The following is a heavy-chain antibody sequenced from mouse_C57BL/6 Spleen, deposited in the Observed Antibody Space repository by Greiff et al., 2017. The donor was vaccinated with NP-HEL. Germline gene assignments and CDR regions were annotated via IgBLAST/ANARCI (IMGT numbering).Heavy chain of an antibody. J-gene: IGHJ2*01. Sequence: QVQLQQPGAELVKPGASVKLSCKASGYTFTSYWMQWVKQRPGQGLEWIGEIDPSDSYTNYNQKFKGKATLTVETSSSTAYMQLSSLTSEDSAVYYCARRDYGSSYYFDYWGQGTTLTVSS. CDR2: IDPSDSYT. V-gene: IGHV1-50*01. D-gene: IGHD1-1*01. CDR3: ARRDYGSSYYFDY. CDR1: GYTFTSYW.